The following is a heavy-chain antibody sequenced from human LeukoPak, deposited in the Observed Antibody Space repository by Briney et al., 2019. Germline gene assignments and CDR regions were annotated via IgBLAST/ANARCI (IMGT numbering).Heavy chain of an antibody. Sequence: EAGRSLRLSCSPSAFTFSSYWMHWVRQAPGKGLVWVSRIKSDGSTTTYADSVKGRFTISRDNAKNTLYLQMNSLRAEDTAVYYCARVVDTHFDYWGQGTLVTVSS. CDR2: IKSDGSTT. CDR1: AFTFSSYW. CDR3: ARVVDTHFDY. V-gene: IGHV3-74*01. J-gene: IGHJ4*02. D-gene: IGHD5-18*01.